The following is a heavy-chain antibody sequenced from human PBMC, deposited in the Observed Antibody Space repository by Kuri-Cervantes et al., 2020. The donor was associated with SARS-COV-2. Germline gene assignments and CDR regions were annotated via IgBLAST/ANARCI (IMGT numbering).Heavy chain of an antibody. Sequence: SETLSLTCTVSGGSISSSSYYWGWIRQPPGKGLEWIGSIYYSGSTYYNPSLKRRVTISVDTSKNQFSLKLSSVTAADTAVYFCARDISWKEGDDGRHFYHYYMDVWGKGTTVTVSS. V-gene: IGHV4-39*02. J-gene: IGHJ6*03. CDR3: ARDISWKEGDDGRHFYHYYMDV. D-gene: IGHD2-21*02. CDR1: GGSISSSSYY. CDR2: IYYSGST.